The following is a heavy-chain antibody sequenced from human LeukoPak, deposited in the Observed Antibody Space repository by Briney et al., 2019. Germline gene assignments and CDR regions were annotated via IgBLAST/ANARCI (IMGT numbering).Heavy chain of an antibody. J-gene: IGHJ4*02. CDR2: ISYDGSNK. V-gene: IGHV3-30*04. D-gene: IGHD3-22*01. CDR3: ARDRHDSSDVDY. Sequence: GGPLRLSCAASGFTFTSYAMHWVRQTPGKGPEWVAVISYDGSNKYYADSVKGRFTISRDNSRNTLYLQMNSLRAEDTAVYYCARDRHDSSDVDYWGQGTLVTVSS. CDR1: GFTFTSYA.